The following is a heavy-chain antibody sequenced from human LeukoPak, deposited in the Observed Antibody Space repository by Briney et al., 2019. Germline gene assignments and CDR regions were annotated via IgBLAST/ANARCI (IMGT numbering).Heavy chain of an antibody. V-gene: IGHV4-39*07. CDR2: VHYSRDT. CDR3: ARIRGDIAATMEGPFDY. D-gene: IGHD5-12*01. J-gene: IGHJ4*02. CDR1: GGSISRSSYY. Sequence: SETLSLTCTVSGGSISRSSYYWGWIRQPPGKGLEWIGSVHYSRDTYYKPSLQSRATISVDTSKNQFSLKLSSVTAADTAVYYCARIRGDIAATMEGPFDYWGQGTLVTVSS.